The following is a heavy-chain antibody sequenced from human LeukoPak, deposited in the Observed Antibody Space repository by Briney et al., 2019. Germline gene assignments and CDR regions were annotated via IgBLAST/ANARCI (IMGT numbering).Heavy chain of an antibody. Sequence: GGSLRLSCAASGFTFSSYWMSWVRQAPGKGLEWVANIKQDGSEKYYVDSVKGRFTISRDNAKNSLYLQMNSLRAEDTAVYYCAKATNYDSSGYPFDYWGQGTLVTVSS. CDR1: GFTFSSYW. J-gene: IGHJ4*02. D-gene: IGHD3-22*01. CDR2: IKQDGSEK. V-gene: IGHV3-7*01. CDR3: AKATNYDSSGYPFDY.